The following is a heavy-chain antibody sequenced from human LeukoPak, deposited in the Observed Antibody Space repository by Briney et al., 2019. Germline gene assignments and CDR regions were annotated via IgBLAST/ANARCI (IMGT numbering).Heavy chain of an antibody. V-gene: IGHV1-69*13. J-gene: IGHJ3*02. Sequence: GASVKVSCKASGGTFSSYAISWVRQAPGQGLEWMGGIIPIFGTANYAQKFQGRVTITADESTSTAYMELSGLRSDDTAVYYCARPPKLRYSGSYDDAFDIWGQGTMVTVSS. CDR2: IIPIFGTA. D-gene: IGHD1-26*01. CDR1: GGTFSSYA. CDR3: ARPPKLRYSGSYDDAFDI.